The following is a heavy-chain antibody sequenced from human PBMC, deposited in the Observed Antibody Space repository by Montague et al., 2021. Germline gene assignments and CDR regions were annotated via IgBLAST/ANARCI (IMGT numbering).Heavy chain of an antibody. Sequence: SETLSLTCAVSGGSISSNNWWTWVRQPPGKGLEWIGEIFHNGSTTYSPSLKSRVTISMDKSKNQFSLKLTSVTAADTAVYYCARVAAWGYYDTSGPNWFDPGGQGTLVTVSS. CDR1: GGSISSNNW. V-gene: IGHV4-4*02. CDR3: ARVAAWGYYDTSGPNWFDP. D-gene: IGHD3-22*01. J-gene: IGHJ5*02. CDR2: IFHNGST.